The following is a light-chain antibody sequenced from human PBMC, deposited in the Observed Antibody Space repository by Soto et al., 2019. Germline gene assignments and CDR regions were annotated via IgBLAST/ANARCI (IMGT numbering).Light chain of an antibody. V-gene: IGKV1-5*03. CDR3: QQYDASPLT. CDR2: KAS. J-gene: IGKJ2*01. Sequence: DIQMTQSPSTLSASVGDRVTITCRASQTVRNWLAWFQQKPGEAPKPLIYKASRLESGVPSRFSGSGYGTDFTLTVTNLVPGDSATYFCQQYDASPLTFGQGTKLEIK. CDR1: QTVRNW.